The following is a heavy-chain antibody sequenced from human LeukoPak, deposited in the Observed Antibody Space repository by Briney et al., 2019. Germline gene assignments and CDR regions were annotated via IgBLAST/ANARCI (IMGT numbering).Heavy chain of an antibody. CDR2: INPSSGGT. D-gene: IGHD3-22*01. J-gene: IGHJ4*02. CDR1: GYTFTDYY. CDR3: ARLRYVGSGYPFDY. Sequence: ASVKVSCKASGYTFTDYYMHWVRQAPGQGLELMGWINPSSGGTNYAQSFQGRVTMARDTSITTAFMELSRLISDDTAVYYCARLRYVGSGYPFDYWGQGTLVTVSS. V-gene: IGHV1-2*02.